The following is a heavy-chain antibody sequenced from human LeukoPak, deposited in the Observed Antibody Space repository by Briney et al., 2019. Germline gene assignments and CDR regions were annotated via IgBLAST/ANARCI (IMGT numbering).Heavy chain of an antibody. J-gene: IGHJ3*02. CDR2: ISAHTGNT. Sequence: ASVKVSCKTSGYTFTDHGVNWVRQAPGQGLEWMGWISAHTGNTNYAQKFQGRVTLTTDTFTNTAYMELRSLRSDDTAVYFCVRDMRRGRNSWFYDGLDIWGQGTTVTISS. V-gene: IGHV1-18*01. CDR3: VRDMRRGRNSWFYDGLDI. CDR1: GYTFTDHG. D-gene: IGHD6-13*01.